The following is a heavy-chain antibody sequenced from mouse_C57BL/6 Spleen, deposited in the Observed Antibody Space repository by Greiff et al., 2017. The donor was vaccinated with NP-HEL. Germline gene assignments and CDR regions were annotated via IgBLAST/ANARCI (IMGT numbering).Heavy chain of an antibody. CDR1: GYTFTSYW. D-gene: IGHD4-1*01. CDR3: ARGWDVGYYAMDY. CDR2: INPSNGGT. J-gene: IGHJ4*01. Sequence: VKLQQPGTELVKPGASVKLSCKASGYTFTSYWMHWVKQRPGQGLEWIGNINPSNGGTNYNEKFKSKATLTVDKSSSTAYMQLSSLTSEDSAVYYCARGWDVGYYAMDYWGQGTSVTVSS. V-gene: IGHV1-53*01.